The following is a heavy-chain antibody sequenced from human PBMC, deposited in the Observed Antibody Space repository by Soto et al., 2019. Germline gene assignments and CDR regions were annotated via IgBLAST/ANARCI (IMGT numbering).Heavy chain of an antibody. CDR2: INHSGST. J-gene: IGHJ6*02. V-gene: IGHV4-34*01. D-gene: IGHD3-10*01. CDR1: GGTFSGYY. Sequence: TSETLSLTCAVYGGTFSGYYWSWIRQPPGKGLEWIGEINHSGSTNYNPSLKSRVTISVDTSKNQFSLKLSSVTAADTAVYYCARGISGSLYYYYYGMDVWGQGTTVTVSS. CDR3: ARGISGSLYYYYYGMDV.